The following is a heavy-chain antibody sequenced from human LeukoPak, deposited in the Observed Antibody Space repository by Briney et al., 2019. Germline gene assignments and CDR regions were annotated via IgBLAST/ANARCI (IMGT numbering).Heavy chain of an antibody. D-gene: IGHD4-23*01. J-gene: IGHJ4*02. Sequence: GGSLRLSCAASGFTFSNAWMSWVRQAPGKGLEWVGRIKSKTDGGTTDYAAPVKGRFTISRDDSKNTLYLQMNSLKTEDTAVYYCTTPVGADDPAIFDYWGQGTLVTVSS. V-gene: IGHV3-15*01. CDR1: GFTFSNAW. CDR2: IKSKTDGGTT. CDR3: TTPVGADDPAIFDY.